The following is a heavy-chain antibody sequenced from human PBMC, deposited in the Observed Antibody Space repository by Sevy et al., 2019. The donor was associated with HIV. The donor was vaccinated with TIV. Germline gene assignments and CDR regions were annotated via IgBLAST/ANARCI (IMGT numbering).Heavy chain of an antibody. CDR1: GFTFGDYT. CDR3: TRWKGLQSIFDF. D-gene: IGHD2-21*01. Sequence: GGSLRLSCTDSGFTFGDYTMNWVRQAPGKGLEWVAFLKNKASGGTVDHAASVKGRFTISRDDSKSIVYLQMNDLKTEDTAVYYCTRWKGLQSIFDFWGQGVLVTVSS. J-gene: IGHJ4*02. V-gene: IGHV3-49*04. CDR2: LKNKASGGTV.